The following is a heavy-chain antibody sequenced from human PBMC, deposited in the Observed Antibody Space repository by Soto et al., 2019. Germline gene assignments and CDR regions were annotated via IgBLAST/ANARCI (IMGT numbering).Heavy chain of an antibody. J-gene: IGHJ6*02. V-gene: IGHV3-74*01. CDR1: GFTFSSYW. Sequence: PGGSLRLSCAASGFTFSSYWMHWVRQAPGKGLVWVSRINSDGSSTSYADSVKGRFTISRDNAKNTLYLQMNSLRAEDTAVYYCAKFKEIAARLYYGMDGWGQGTTVTVSS. CDR3: AKFKEIAARLYYGMDG. D-gene: IGHD6-6*01. CDR2: INSDGSST.